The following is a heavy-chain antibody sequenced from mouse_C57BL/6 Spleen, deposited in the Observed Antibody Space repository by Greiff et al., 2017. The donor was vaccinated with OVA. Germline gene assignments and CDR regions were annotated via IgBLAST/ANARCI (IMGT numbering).Heavy chain of an antibody. CDR2: INPNNGGT. Sequence: EVQLQQSGPELVKPGASVKISCKASGYTFTDYYMNWVKQSHGKSLELIGDINPNNGGTSYNQKFKGKATLTVDKSSSTAYMELRSLTSEDSAVYYCAKRRYYAMDDWGQGTSVTVSS. J-gene: IGHJ4*01. CDR3: AKRRYYAMDD. CDR1: GYTFTDYY. V-gene: IGHV1-26*01. D-gene: IGHD2-12*01.